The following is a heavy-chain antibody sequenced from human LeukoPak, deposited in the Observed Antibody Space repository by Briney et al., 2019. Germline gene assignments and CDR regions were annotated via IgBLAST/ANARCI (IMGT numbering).Heavy chain of an antibody. V-gene: IGHV3-11*06. D-gene: IGHD3-10*01. CDR2: ISSSSSYT. Sequence: PGGSLRLSCAASGFTSSDYYMSWIRQAPGRGLEWVSYISSSSSYTNYADSVKGRFTISRDNAKNSLYLQMNSLRAEDTAVYYCARGSRVWFGELLFDYWGQGTLVTVSS. CDR3: ARGSRVWFGELLFDY. CDR1: GFTSSDYY. J-gene: IGHJ4*02.